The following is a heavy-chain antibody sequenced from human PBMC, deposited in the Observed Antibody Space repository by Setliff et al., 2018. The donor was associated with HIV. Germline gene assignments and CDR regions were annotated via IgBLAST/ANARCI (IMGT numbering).Heavy chain of an antibody. CDR2: INHSGST. V-gene: IGHV4-34*01. D-gene: IGHD5-18*01. CDR1: GGSLSGYY. CDR3: ARGGRRRIQLWLRGGAFDI. Sequence: SETLSLTCAVCGGSLSGYYWSWIRQPPGKGLEWIGEINHSGSTNYNPSLKSRVTISVDTSKNQFSLKLSSVTAADTAVDYCARGGRRRIQLWLRGGAFDIWGQGTMVTVSS. J-gene: IGHJ3*02.